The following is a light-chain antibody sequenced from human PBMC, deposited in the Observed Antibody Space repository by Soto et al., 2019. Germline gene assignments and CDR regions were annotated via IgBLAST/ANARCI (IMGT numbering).Light chain of an antibody. CDR2: GAS. CDR1: QSVSSY. V-gene: IGKV3-15*01. J-gene: IGKJ1*01. Sequence: EIVLTQSPATLSLSPGERATLSCRASQSVSSYLAWYQQKPGQAPRLLTYGASTRATGIPARFSGSGSGTEFTLTISSLQPEDFAVYYCQQYYNWPRTFGQGTKVDI. CDR3: QQYYNWPRT.